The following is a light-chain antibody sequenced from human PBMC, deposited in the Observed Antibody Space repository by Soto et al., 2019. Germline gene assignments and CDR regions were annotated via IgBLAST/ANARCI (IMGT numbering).Light chain of an antibody. J-gene: IGLJ1*01. Sequence: QSVLTQPASVSGSPGQSITISCTGTSRDVGGYDYVSWYQLHPGKAPKLMVFEVNNRPSGLSYRFSGSKSGNTASLTISGLEGEDEADYFCSSYSISTAYLFGTGTKVTVL. CDR1: SRDVGGYDY. CDR3: SSYSISTAYL. V-gene: IGLV2-14*01. CDR2: EVN.